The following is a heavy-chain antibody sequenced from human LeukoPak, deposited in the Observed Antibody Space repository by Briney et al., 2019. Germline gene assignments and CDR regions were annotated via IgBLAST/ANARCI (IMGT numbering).Heavy chain of an antibody. Sequence: GKSLRLSCAASGFTFSSYAMSWVRQAPGKGLEWVSAISSSGGSTYYADSVKGRFTISRDNSKNTLYLQMNSLRAEDTAVYYCAKDLSGYSYAKGSFDYWGQGTLVAVSS. D-gene: IGHD5-18*01. J-gene: IGHJ4*02. CDR3: AKDLSGYSYAKGSFDY. V-gene: IGHV3-23*01. CDR2: ISSSGGST. CDR1: GFTFSSYA.